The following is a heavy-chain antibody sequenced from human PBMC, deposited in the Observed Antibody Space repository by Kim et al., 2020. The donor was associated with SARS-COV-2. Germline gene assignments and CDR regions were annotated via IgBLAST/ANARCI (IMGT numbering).Heavy chain of an antibody. V-gene: IGHV3-30*04. J-gene: IGHJ3*02. CDR3: ARERGWNYVEAFDI. CDR2: ISYDGSNK. Sequence: GGSLRLSCAASGFTFSSYAMHWVRQAPGKGLEWVAVISYDGSNKYYVDSVKGRFTISRDNSKNTLYLQMNSLRAEDTAVYYCARERGWNYVEAFDIWGQG. D-gene: IGHD1-7*01. CDR1: GFTFSSYA.